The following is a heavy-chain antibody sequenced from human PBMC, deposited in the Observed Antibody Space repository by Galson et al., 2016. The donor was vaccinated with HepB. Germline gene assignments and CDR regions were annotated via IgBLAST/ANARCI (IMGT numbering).Heavy chain of an antibody. CDR3: AKLAKWQPDY. D-gene: IGHD1-26*01. J-gene: IGHJ4*02. CDR1: GFSLNNVA. CDR2: VLTSGGRT. Sequence: SLRLSCAVSGFSLNNVAMSWVRQGPGKGLGWVSGVLTSGGRTYYADFVKGRFAISRDNSNNTLYLQMDSLRAEDTAIYYCAKLAKWQPDYWGQGTLVTVSS. V-gene: IGHV3-23*01.